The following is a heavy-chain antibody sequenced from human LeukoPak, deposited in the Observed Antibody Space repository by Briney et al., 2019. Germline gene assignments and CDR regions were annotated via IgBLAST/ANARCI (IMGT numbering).Heavy chain of an antibody. CDR1: GASISSDY. V-gene: IGHV4-59*05. CDR3: ARYVVYGSGKYYFDY. Sequence: SETLSLTCTVSGASISSDYWSWIRQPAGRGLEWIASINYSGSTYYNPSLKSRVTISVDTSENQFSLKLSSVTAADTAVYYCARYVVYGSGKYYFDYWGQGTLVTVSS. J-gene: IGHJ4*02. D-gene: IGHD3-10*01. CDR2: INYSGST.